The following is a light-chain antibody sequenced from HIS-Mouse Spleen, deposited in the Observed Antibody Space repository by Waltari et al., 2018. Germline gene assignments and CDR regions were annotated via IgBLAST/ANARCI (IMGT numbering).Light chain of an antibody. CDR3: CSHAGSSTFGV. J-gene: IGLJ3*02. V-gene: IGLV2-23*03. CDR2: EGS. Sequence: QSALTQPASVSGSPGQSITISCTGTSSDVGSYNLVSWYQQHPGTAPKLMIYEGSKRPSGVSNRFSGSKSGNTASLPIAGLQAEDEADYYCCSHAGSSTFGVFGGGTKLTVL. CDR1: SSDVGSYNL.